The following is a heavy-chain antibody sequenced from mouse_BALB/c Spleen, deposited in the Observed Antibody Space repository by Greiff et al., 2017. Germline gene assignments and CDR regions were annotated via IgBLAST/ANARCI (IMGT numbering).Heavy chain of an antibody. J-gene: IGHJ2*01. CDR2: ISSGGST. CDR1: GFTFSSYA. V-gene: IGHV5-6-5*01. Sequence: EVMLVESGGGLVKPGGSLKLSCAASGFTFSSYAMSWVRQTPEKRLEWVASISSGGSTYYPDSVKGRFTISRDNARNILYLQMSCLRSEDTAMYYCARGGSTTLDYWGQGTTLTVSS. D-gene: IGHD2-12*01. CDR3: ARGGSTTLDY.